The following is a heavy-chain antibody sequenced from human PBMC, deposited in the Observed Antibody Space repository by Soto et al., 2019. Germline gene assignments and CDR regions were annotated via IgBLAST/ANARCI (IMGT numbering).Heavy chain of an antibody. CDR2: IYHSGST. D-gene: IGHD3-10*01. J-gene: IGHJ5*02. CDR1: GGSVSSESHY. V-gene: IGHV4-61*01. Sequence: PSETLSLTCTVSGGSVSSESHYWSWIRQTPGKGLEWIGEIYHSGSTNYDPSLKSRVTISVDKSKNQFSLKLSSVTAADTAVYYCARIRTIPTDGSGSRYNWFDPWGQGTLVTVSS. CDR3: ARIRTIPTDGSGSRYNWFDP.